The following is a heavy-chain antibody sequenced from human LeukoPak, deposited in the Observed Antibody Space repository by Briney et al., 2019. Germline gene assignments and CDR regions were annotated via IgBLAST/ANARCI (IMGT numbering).Heavy chain of an antibody. CDR2: ISSSSSYT. Sequence: PGGSLRLSCAASGFTFIEYYMSWIRQAPGKGLEWVSYISSSSSYTNYADSVKGRFTISRDNAKNSLYLQMNSLRAEDTAVYYCARDRSNYYYYYGMDVWGKGTTVTVSS. J-gene: IGHJ6*04. CDR3: ARDRSNYYYYYGMDV. CDR1: GFTFIEYY. V-gene: IGHV3-11*06.